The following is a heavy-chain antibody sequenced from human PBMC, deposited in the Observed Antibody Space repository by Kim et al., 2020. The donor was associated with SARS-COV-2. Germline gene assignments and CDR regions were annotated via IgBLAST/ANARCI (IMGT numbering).Heavy chain of an antibody. V-gene: IGHV4-30-2*04. CDR3: ARASRSSGWYVY. D-gene: IGHD6-19*01. Sequence: SYTPALKSRVTISVDTSKNQFSLKLSSVTAADTAVYYCARASRSSGWYVYWGQGTLVTVSS. J-gene: IGHJ4*02.